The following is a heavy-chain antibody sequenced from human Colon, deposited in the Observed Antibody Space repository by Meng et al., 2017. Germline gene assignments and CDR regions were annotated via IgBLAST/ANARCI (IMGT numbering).Heavy chain of an antibody. CDR2: IYTGGDT. V-gene: IGHV3-53*01. Sequence: GGSLRLSCAASGIAVRSSYMTWVRQAPGKGLEWVPLIYTGGDTYYADSVKGRFIISTDSSKNTLYLQMNDLRAEDTAIYYCARPNSSIWHYACTIWGKGTMVTVSS. CDR1: GIAVRSSY. CDR3: ARPNSSIWHYACTI. D-gene: IGHD6-13*01. J-gene: IGHJ3*02.